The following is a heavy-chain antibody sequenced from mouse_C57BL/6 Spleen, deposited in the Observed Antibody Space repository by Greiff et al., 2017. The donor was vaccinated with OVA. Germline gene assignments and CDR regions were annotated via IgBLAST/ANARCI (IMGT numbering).Heavy chain of an antibody. CDR2: INYGGSST. CDR1: GFTFSDYY. V-gene: IGHV5-16*01. Sequence: DVKLQESEGGLVQPGSSLKLSCTASGFTFSDYYMAWVRQVPEKGLEWVANINYGGSSTYYLDSLKGRFTISRDNAKNILYLQMSSLKSEDTATDYCASICYCGSSGYFDVWGTGTTVTVSS. CDR3: ASICYCGSSGYFDV. D-gene: IGHD1-1*01. J-gene: IGHJ1*03.